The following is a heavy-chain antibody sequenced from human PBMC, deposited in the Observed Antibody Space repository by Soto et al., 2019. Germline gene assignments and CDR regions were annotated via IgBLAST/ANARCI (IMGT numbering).Heavy chain of an antibody. CDR3: AKDRQQWLTIFDY. Sequence: EVQLLESGGGLVQPGESLRLSCVASGFTFTNYAMSWVRQAPGKGLEWLSGISGSGGTTYSADYVKGRFTISRDNSKNTLFLQINTLRAEATAVYYCAKDRQQWLTIFDYWGQGALVTVSS. CDR2: ISGSGGTT. D-gene: IGHD6-19*01. J-gene: IGHJ4*02. V-gene: IGHV3-23*01. CDR1: GFTFTNYA.